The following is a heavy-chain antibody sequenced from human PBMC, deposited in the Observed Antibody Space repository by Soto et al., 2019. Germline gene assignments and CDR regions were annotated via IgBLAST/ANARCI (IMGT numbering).Heavy chain of an antibody. Sequence: ASVKVSCKASGFIFTTSSVQWVRQARGQRLEWIGWITVGTGNTNYAQKFQERVTITRDMSTSTAYMELSNLRSEDTAVYYCVAGDSSGYYGGWGQGTQVTVSS. D-gene: IGHD3-22*01. J-gene: IGHJ4*02. CDR3: VAGDSSGYYGG. CDR1: GFIFTTSS. CDR2: ITVGTGNT. V-gene: IGHV1-58*01.